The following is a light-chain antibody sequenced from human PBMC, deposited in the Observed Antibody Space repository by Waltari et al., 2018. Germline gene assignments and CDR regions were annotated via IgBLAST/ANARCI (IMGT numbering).Light chain of an antibody. CDR3: QQYNNWPPIT. CDR2: CAS. J-gene: IGKJ5*01. Sequence: EIVMTQSPATLSVSQGERATLSCRASQSVSSNLAWYHQKPGQAPRLLIYCASTRATGIPARFSGSGSLTEFTLTISSMQSEDFAVYYCQQYNNWPPITFGQGTRLEIK. CDR1: QSVSSN. V-gene: IGKV3-15*01.